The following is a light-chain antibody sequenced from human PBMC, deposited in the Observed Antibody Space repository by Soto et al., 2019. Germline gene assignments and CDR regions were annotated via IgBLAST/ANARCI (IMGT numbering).Light chain of an antibody. Sequence: SVLTQPPSVSGAPGQRVTISCTGSSSNIGARYDVHWYQQLPGTAPKLLIYDNSSRPSGVPDRFSGSKSGTSASLAITGLQAEDEADYYCQSYDSSLSTYVFGTGTKVTVL. CDR3: QSYDSSLSTYV. CDR1: SSNIGARYD. CDR2: DNS. V-gene: IGLV1-40*01. J-gene: IGLJ1*01.